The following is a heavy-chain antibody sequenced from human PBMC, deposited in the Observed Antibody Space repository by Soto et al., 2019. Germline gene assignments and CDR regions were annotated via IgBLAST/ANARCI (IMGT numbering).Heavy chain of an antibody. D-gene: IGHD4-17*01. J-gene: IGHJ4*02. Sequence: PSETLSLTCTVSGGSISSYYWSWIRQPPGKGLEWIGYIYYSGSTNYNPSLKSRVTISVDTSKNQFSLKLSSVTAADTAVYYCARGTLSTVVTRWGQGTLVTVSS. CDR1: GGSISSYY. CDR2: IYYSGST. V-gene: IGHV4-59*01. CDR3: ARGTLSTVVTR.